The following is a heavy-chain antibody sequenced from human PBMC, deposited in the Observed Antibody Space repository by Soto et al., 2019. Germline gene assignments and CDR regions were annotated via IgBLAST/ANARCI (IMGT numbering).Heavy chain of an antibody. D-gene: IGHD2-2*01. V-gene: IGHV1-24*01. CDR2: FDPEDGET. CDR3: ATTGNQLLISRKSGSYAFDI. Sequence: QVQLVQSGAEVKKPGASVKVSCKVSGYTLTELSMHLVRQAPGQGLEWMGGFDPEDGETIYAQKFQGRVTMTEDTSTDTAYMELISLISEDTAVYYCATTGNQLLISRKSGSYAFDIWGQVTMGTVSS. CDR1: GYTLTELS. J-gene: IGHJ3*02.